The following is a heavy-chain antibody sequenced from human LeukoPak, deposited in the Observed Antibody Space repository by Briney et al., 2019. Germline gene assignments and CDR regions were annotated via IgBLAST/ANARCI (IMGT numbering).Heavy chain of an antibody. CDR2: IYYSGST. Sequence: ASETLSLTCTVSGGSISSGDYYWSWIRQPPGKGLEWIGYIYYSGSTYYNPSLKSRVTISVDTSKNQFSLKLSSVTAADTAVYYCASYPRSYDILTGYSYDAFDIWGQGTTVTVSS. J-gene: IGHJ3*02. D-gene: IGHD3-9*01. CDR1: GGSISSGDYY. V-gene: IGHV4-30-4*01. CDR3: ASYPRSYDILTGYSYDAFDI.